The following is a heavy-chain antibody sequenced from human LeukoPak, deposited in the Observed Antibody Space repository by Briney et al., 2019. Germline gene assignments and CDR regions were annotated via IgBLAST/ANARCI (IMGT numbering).Heavy chain of an antibody. CDR3: ARLPWGFPPWFDP. D-gene: IGHD3-16*01. Sequence: SETLSLTCTVSGGSISSYYWSWIRQPPGKGLEWIGYIYYSGSANYNPSLKSRVTISVDTSKNQFSLKLSSVTAADTAVYYCARLPWGFPPWFDPWGQGTLGTVSS. CDR2: IYYSGSA. J-gene: IGHJ5*02. V-gene: IGHV4-59*01. CDR1: GGSISSYY.